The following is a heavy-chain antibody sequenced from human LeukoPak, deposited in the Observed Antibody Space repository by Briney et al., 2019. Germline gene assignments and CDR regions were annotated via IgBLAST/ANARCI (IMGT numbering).Heavy chain of an antibody. J-gene: IGHJ3*02. Sequence: GGSLRLSCAASGFTFDDYAMHWVRQAPGKGLEWVSLISGDGGSTYYADSVKGRFTISRDNSKNSLYLQMNSLRTEDTALCYCAKDGTAMASDAFDIWGQGTMVTVSS. CDR2: ISGDGGST. V-gene: IGHV3-43*02. D-gene: IGHD5-18*01. CDR3: AKDGTAMASDAFDI. CDR1: GFTFDDYA.